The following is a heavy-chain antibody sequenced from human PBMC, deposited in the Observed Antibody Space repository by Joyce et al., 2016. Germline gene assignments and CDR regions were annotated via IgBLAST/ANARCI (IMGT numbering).Heavy chain of an antibody. J-gene: IGHJ4*02. CDR3: ARSSYTNGIFDY. D-gene: IGHD2-8*01. CDR1: GFTFSSYS. Sequence: EVQLVESGGGLVKPGGSLRLSCAASGFTFSSYSMRWVRQAPGKGLEWGSSRRSSSCYIKYTDSVNGRFTISRDNAKNALYLQMNSLRVEDTAVYYCARSSYTNGIFDYWGQGTLVTVSS. CDR2: RRSSSCYI. V-gene: IGHV3-21*01.